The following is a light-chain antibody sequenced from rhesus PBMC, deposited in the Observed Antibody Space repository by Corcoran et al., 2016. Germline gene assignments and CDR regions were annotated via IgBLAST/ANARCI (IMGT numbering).Light chain of an antibody. J-gene: IGKJ3*01. CDR2: AAS. CDR1: QGSSDA. V-gene: IGKV1-33*02. Sequence: DIQMSQSPSSLSASVGDKVTITCRARQGSSDALAWLQQKPGKAPNLLIYAASTLESGVPSRFRGSRSGTVFTLTISRLQPEDFATSYCQRGYRTPFTFGPGTKLYIK. CDR3: QRGYRTPFT.